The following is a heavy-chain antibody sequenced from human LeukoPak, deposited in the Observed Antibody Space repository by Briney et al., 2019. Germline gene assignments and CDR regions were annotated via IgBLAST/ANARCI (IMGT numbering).Heavy chain of an antibody. J-gene: IGHJ2*01. Sequence: GGSLRLSCAASGVSVSISFMSWVRQAPGKGLEWVSVIYSDGTTYYADSVKGRFTISRDNSKNTLHLQMNSLGAEDTAVYYCAREGGGAYRPTGGWYFDLWGRGTLVTVSS. CDR2: IYSDGTT. V-gene: IGHV3-53*01. CDR3: AREGGGAYRPTGGWYFDL. CDR1: GVSVSISF. D-gene: IGHD4-11*01.